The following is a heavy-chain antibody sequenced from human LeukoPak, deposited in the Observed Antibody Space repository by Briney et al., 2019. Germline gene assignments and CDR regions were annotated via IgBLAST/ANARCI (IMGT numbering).Heavy chain of an antibody. V-gene: IGHV3-48*03. D-gene: IGHD2-15*01. Sequence: PGGSLRLSCAASGFSFSSYEMNWVRQAPGKGLEWVSYIRSSGSTTYYADSVKGRFTISRDNSKNTLYLQMNSLRAEDTAVYYCARQEVVEDTFDIWGQGTMVTVSS. CDR2: IRSSGSTT. CDR1: GFSFSSYE. J-gene: IGHJ3*02. CDR3: ARQEVVEDTFDI.